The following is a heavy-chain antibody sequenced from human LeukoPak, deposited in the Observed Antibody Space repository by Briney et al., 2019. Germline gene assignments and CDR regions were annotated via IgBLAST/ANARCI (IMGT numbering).Heavy chain of an antibody. CDR1: GYTFTGYY. V-gene: IGHV1-2*02. D-gene: IGHD3-10*01. CDR2: INPNSGGT. Sequence: ASVKVSCKASGYTFTGYYMHWVRQAPGQGLEWMGWINPNSGGTNYAQKFQGRVTMTTDTSTSTAYMELRSLRSDDTAVYYCARAEEYGSWDYYGMDVWGQGTTVTVSS. CDR3: ARAEEYGSWDYYGMDV. J-gene: IGHJ6*02.